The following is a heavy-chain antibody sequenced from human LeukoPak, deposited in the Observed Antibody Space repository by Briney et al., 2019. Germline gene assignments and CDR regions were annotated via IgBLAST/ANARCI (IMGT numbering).Heavy chain of an antibody. J-gene: IGHJ4*02. D-gene: IGHD3-3*01. CDR1: GYSFTNYW. V-gene: IGHV5-51*01. CDR3: ARGSGYSNDY. Sequence: GESLKISCKGSGYSFTNYWIGWVRQMPGKGLELMGVIYPGGSATRYSPSFQGQVTISADKSISTAYLQWSSLKASDTAMYYCARGSGYSNDYWGQGTLVTVSS. CDR2: IYPGGSAT.